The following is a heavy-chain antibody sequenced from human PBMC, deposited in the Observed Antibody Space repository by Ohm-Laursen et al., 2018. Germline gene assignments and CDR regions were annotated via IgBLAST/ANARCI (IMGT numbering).Heavy chain of an antibody. V-gene: IGHV4-38-2*01. CDR3: ARVLARYYDSSGYGY. J-gene: IGHJ4*02. D-gene: IGHD3-22*01. Sequence: SETLSLTCAVSGYSISSGYYWGWIRQPPGKGLEWIGSIYHSGSTYYNPSLKSRVTISVDTSKNQFSLKLSSVTAADTAVYYCARVLARYYDSSGYGYWGQGTLVTVSS. CDR2: IYHSGST. CDR1: GYSISSGYY.